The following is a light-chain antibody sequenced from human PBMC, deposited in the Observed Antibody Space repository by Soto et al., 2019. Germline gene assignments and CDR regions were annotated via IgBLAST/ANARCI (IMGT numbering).Light chain of an antibody. Sequence: DIQMTESPSTLSASIGDRVTITCRASQSISSWLAWYQQKPGKAPKLLIYKASSLESWVPSRFSGSGSGTEFTRTISSLQPDDFATYYCQQFNTYPFTFGQGTKLEIK. V-gene: IGKV1-5*03. J-gene: IGKJ2*01. CDR2: KAS. CDR3: QQFNTYPFT. CDR1: QSISSW.